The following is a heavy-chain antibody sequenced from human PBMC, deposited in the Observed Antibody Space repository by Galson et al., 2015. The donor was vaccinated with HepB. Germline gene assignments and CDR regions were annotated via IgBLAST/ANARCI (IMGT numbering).Heavy chain of an antibody. CDR1: GYTFTSYY. D-gene: IGHD3-9*01. V-gene: IGHV1-46*04. J-gene: IGHJ6*02. CDR3: ARAGLRYFDWLLDPPVGEYYYYGMDV. Sequence: SVKVSCKASGYTFTSYYMHWVRQAPGQGLEWMGIINPSDGSTSYAEKLQGRVTMTRDTSARKVYMELSSLRSEDTAVYYCARAGLRYFDWLLDPPVGEYYYYGMDVWGQGTTVTVSS. CDR2: INPSDGST.